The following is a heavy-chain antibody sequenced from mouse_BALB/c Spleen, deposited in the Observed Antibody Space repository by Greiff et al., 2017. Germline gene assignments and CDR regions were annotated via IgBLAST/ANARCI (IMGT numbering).Heavy chain of an antibody. J-gene: IGHJ4*01. CDR3: ARGGSYAMDY. Sequence: EVKLVEPGGGLVQPGGSLRLSCATSGFTFTDYYMSWVRQPPGKALEWLGFIRNKANGYSTECSESVKGRFTISRDNSQSIVYLQMNTLRTEDSATYYCARGGSYAMDYWGQGTSVTVSS. CDR2: IRNKANGYST. D-gene: IGHD3-1*01. CDR1: GFTFTDYY. V-gene: IGHV7-3*02.